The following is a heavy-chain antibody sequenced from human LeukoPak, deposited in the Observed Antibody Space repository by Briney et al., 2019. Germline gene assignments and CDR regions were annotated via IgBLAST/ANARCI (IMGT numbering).Heavy chain of an antibody. CDR3: ARVAAGIGFFQH. CDR1: GYFISSGYY. CDR2: IHHSGST. Sequence: SETLSLTCIVSGYFISSGYYWGWIRQPSGKGLEWIGNIHHSGSTYYNPSLKSRVTISVDTSKNQLSLKLSSVTAADTAVYYCARVAAGIGFFQHWGQGTLVTVSS. D-gene: IGHD6-13*01. V-gene: IGHV4-38-2*02. J-gene: IGHJ1*01.